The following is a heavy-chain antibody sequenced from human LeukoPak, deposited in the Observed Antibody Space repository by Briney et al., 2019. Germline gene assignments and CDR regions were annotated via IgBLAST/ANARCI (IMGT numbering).Heavy chain of an antibody. CDR2: VRFDRSNR. V-gene: IGHV3-30*02. Sequence: GGSLRLPCAASGFTTDPYGLHWVRPAPGTGLELLAFVRFDRSNRYYADSVKGRFTISRDTSKNMLYLQMNSLRAEDTAVYYCATLAAGSLDYWGQGTLVTVAS. CDR3: ATLAAGSLDY. J-gene: IGHJ4*02. D-gene: IGHD3-10*01. CDR1: GFTTDPYG.